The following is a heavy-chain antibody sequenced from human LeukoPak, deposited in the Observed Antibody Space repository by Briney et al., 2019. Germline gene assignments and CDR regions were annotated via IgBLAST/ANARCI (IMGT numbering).Heavy chain of an antibody. Sequence: SETLSLTCTVSGGSISSGSYYWSWIRQPAGKGLEWIGRIYTSGSTNYNPSLKSRVTISVDTSKNQFSLKLSSVTAADTAVYYCARSYDILTGYKPGAFDIWGPGTMVTVSS. CDR3: ARSYDILTGYKPGAFDI. D-gene: IGHD3-9*01. J-gene: IGHJ3*02. V-gene: IGHV4-61*02. CDR1: GGSISSGSYY. CDR2: IYTSGST.